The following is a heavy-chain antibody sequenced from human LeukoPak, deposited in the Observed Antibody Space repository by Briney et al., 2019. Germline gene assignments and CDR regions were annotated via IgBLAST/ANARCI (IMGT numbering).Heavy chain of an antibody. J-gene: IGHJ5*02. V-gene: IGHV3-21*01. CDR1: GFTFSSYS. Sequence: PGGSLRLSCAASGFTFSSYSMNWVRQAPGKGLEWVSSISSSSSYIYYADSVKGRFTISRDNAKNTLYLQINSLRTEDTAVYYCAKGYGLQLVNNWFDPWGQGTLVSVSS. D-gene: IGHD6-13*01. CDR3: AKGYGLQLVNNWFDP. CDR2: ISSSSSYI.